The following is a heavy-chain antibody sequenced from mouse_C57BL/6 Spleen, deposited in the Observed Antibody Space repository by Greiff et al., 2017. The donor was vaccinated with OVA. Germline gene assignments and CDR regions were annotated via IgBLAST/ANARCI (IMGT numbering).Heavy chain of an antibody. CDR1: GFTFSNYW. CDR2: IRLKSDNYAT. CDR3: QSTMITTGYYYAMDY. J-gene: IGHJ4*01. V-gene: IGHV6-3*01. D-gene: IGHD2-4*01. Sequence: EVKVEESGGGLVQPGGSMKLSCVASGFTFSNYWMNWVRQSPEKGLEWVAQIRLKSDNYATHYAESVKGRFTISRDDSKSSVYLQMNNLRAEDTGIYYCQSTMITTGYYYAMDYWGQGTSVTVSS.